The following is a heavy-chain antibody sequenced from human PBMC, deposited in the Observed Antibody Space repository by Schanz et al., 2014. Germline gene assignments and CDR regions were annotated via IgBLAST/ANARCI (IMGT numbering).Heavy chain of an antibody. CDR1: GYTFTSYG. D-gene: IGHD3-9*01. CDR2: ISVYTGNT. CDR3: ARDAADFYDILSEEDY. J-gene: IGHJ4*02. V-gene: IGHV1-18*01. Sequence: LQPVQSGAAVKQPGASVKVSCKASGYTFTSYGISWVRQAPGQGLEWVGWISVYTGNTKYGQKLQGRVTMTTDTSTSTAYMELRSLRSDDTAVYYCARDAADFYDILSEEDYWGQGTLVNDSS.